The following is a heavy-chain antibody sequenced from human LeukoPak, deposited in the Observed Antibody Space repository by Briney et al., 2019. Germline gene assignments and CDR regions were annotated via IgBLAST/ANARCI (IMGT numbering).Heavy chain of an antibody. Sequence: SETLSLTCAVYGGSFSGYYWSWIRQPPGRGLEWIGEINHSGSTNYNPSLKSRVTISVDTSKDQFSLKLSSVTAADTAVYYCARGRTPAARNSNWFDPWGRGTLVTVSS. CDR2: INHSGST. D-gene: IGHD6-6*01. V-gene: IGHV4-34*01. CDR1: GGSFSGYY. CDR3: ARGRTPAARNSNWFDP. J-gene: IGHJ5*02.